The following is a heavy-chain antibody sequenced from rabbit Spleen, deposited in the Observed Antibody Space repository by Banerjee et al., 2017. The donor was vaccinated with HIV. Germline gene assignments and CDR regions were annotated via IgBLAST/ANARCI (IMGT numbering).Heavy chain of an antibody. Sequence: QEQLVESGGGLVQPEGSLTLTCTASGFSFGDRDVMCWVRQAPGKGLEWIACINVATGKPVYATWAKGRFTISRTSSTTVTLRMTSLTAADTATYFCARDGAGGSYFALWGPGTLVTVS. CDR3: ARDGAGGSYFAL. J-gene: IGHJ4*01. CDR2: INVATGKP. D-gene: IGHD8-1*01. CDR1: GFSFGDRDV. V-gene: IGHV1S45*01.